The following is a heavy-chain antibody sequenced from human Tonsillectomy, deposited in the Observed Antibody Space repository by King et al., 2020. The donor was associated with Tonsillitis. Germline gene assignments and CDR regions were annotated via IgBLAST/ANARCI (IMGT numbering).Heavy chain of an antibody. CDR1: GYIFTSSD. Sequence: QLVQSGAEVKKPGASVKVSCKASGYIFTSSDISWVRQAPGQGLEWMGWISAYNGHINYAQKLQGRVTMTTDTSPSTAYMELRSLRSDDTAVYYCARGLVRGVILDYFDYWGQGTLVTVSS. CDR2: ISAYNGHI. J-gene: IGHJ4*02. CDR3: ARGLVRGVILDYFDY. V-gene: IGHV1-18*01. D-gene: IGHD3-10*01.